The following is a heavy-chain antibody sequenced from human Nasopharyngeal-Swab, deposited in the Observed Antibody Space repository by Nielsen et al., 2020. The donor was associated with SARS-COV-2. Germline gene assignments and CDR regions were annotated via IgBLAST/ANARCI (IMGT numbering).Heavy chain of an antibody. CDR1: GFTFSSYG. Sequence: GESLKISCAASGFTFSSYGMHWVRQAPGKGLEWAAFIRYDGSNKYYADSAKGRFTISRDNSKNTLYLQMNSLRAEDTAVYYCAKDSMDTAMVYDYYYYYMDVWGKGTTVTVSS. CDR2: IRYDGSNK. D-gene: IGHD5-18*01. V-gene: IGHV3-30*02. CDR3: AKDSMDTAMVYDYYYYYMDV. J-gene: IGHJ6*03.